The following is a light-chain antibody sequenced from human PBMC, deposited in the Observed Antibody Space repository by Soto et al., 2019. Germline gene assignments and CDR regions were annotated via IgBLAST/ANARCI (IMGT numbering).Light chain of an antibody. CDR1: QSVKSSY. J-gene: IGKJ3*01. V-gene: IGKV3-20*01. Sequence: EIVLTQSPGTLSLSPGERATLPCRASQSVKSSYLAWYQHKPGQAPRLLIYGTSSRATGIPDRFSGSGSGTDFTLTISRLEPEDFAVYYCQQYGTSPFTFGPGTKVDLK. CDR3: QQYGTSPFT. CDR2: GTS.